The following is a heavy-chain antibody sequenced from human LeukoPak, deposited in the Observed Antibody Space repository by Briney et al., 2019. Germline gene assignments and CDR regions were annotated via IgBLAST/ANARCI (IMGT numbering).Heavy chain of an antibody. CDR3: ARDLGVLHYYDSSGYSHFDY. J-gene: IGHJ4*02. CDR2: INPNSGGT. V-gene: IGHV1-2*02. Sequence: GASVKVSCKASGYTFTGYYMHWVRQAPGQGLEWMGWINPNSGGTNYAQKFQSRVTMTRDTSISTAYMELSRLRSDDTAVYYCARDLGVLHYYDSSGYSHFDYWGQGTLVTVSS. D-gene: IGHD3-22*01. CDR1: GYTFTGYY.